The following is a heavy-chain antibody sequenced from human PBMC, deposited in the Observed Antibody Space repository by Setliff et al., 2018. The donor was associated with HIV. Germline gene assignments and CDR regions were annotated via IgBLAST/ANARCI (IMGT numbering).Heavy chain of an antibody. CDR2: MYPSGST. V-gene: IGHV4-4*02. J-gene: IGHJ4*02. CDR3: ASVSVFGSAMARGGYFDY. D-gene: IGHD5-18*01. Sequence: SETLSLTCAVSGGLISSSNWWSWVRQPPGRGLEWIGEMYPSGSTNYNSSLKSRVTISVDKSKNQFSLKLSSVTAADTAVYYCASVSVFGSAMARGGYFDYCGQGTPVTVSS. CDR1: GGLISSSNW.